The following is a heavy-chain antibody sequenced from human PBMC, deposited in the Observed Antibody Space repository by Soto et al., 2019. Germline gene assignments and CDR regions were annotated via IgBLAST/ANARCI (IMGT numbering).Heavy chain of an antibody. J-gene: IGHJ4*02. V-gene: IGHV4-4*09. CDR2: IYHSGST. CDR3: ARSPTMMVDYYFDS. D-gene: IGHD3-22*01. CDR1: GGSLTSYY. Sequence: SETLSLTCTVSGGSLTSYYWSWIRQPPGKGLEWIGYIYHSGSTYYNPSLKSRVTISVDRSKNQFSLKLSSVTAADTAVYYCARSPTMMVDYYFDSWGQGTLVTVSS.